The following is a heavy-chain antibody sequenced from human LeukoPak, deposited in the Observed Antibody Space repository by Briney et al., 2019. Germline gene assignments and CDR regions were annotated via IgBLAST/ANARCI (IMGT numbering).Heavy chain of an antibody. CDR2: ITAYNDNT. D-gene: IGHD3-10*01. V-gene: IGHV1-18*01. J-gene: IGHJ4*02. CDR3: ARALLWFGEPSHIDY. Sequence: ASVKVSCKASGYTFTSYGISWVRQAAGQRREWMGWITAYNDNTNYAKKLQGRVTMTTDTSTSTAYMELRSLRSDDTAVYSCARALLWFGEPSHIDYWGQGTLVTASS. CDR1: GYTFTSYG.